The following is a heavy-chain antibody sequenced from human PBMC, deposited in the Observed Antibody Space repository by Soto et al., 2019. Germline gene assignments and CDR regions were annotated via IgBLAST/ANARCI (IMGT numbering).Heavy chain of an antibody. CDR1: GGTFSSYA. V-gene: IGHV1-69*13. CDR3: ARDHGYSYGYDGNWFEP. D-gene: IGHD5-18*01. CDR2: IIPIFGTA. J-gene: IGHJ5*02. Sequence: ASVKVSCKASGGTFSSYAISWVRQAPGQGLEWMGRIIPIFGTANYAQKFQGRVTITADESTSTAYMELSSLRSEDTAVYYCARDHGYSYGYDGNWFEPWGQGTLVTVSS.